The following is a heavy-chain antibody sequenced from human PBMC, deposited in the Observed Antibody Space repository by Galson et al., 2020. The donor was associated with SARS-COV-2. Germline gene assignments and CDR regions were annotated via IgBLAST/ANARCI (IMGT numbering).Heavy chain of an antibody. CDR2: FIHVFHTA. Sequence: SVKVSCKASGGTFSSSDVNWVRQAPGQGLEWLGGFIHVFHTATYAQKFQGRVTITADEPTTTAYMELTSLRSDDTAVYFCVRGEVQTLDYWGQGPLVTVSS. CDR1: GGTFSSSD. V-gene: IGHV1-69*13. D-gene: IGHD1-1*01. J-gene: IGHJ4*02. CDR3: VRGEVQTLDY.